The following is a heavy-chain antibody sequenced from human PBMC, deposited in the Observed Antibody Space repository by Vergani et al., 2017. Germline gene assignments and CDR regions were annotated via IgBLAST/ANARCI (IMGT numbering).Heavy chain of an antibody. V-gene: IGHV3-20*04. J-gene: IGHJ4*02. CDR2: INWNGDNT. CDR1: GFIFDSNG. CDR3: AREASSGWYWQNVY. D-gene: IGHD6-19*01. Sequence: EVKLVESGGGLVRPGGSLRLSCAGNGFIFDSNGMSWVRQVPGKGLEWVSGINWNGDNTGYADSVKGRFTISRDNAKNSLYLQMNSLRVEDTALYYCAREASSGWYWQNVYWGQGTLVTVSS.